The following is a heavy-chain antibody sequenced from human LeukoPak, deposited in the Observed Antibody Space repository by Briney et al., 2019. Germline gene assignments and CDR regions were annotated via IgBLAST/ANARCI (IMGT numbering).Heavy chain of an antibody. J-gene: IGHJ3*02. Sequence: GGSLRLSCAASGFTFSSYSMNWVRQAPGKGLEWVSYISSSGSTIYYADSVKGRFTISRDNAKNSLYLQMNSLRAEDTAVYYCASRLGSPYDYSNYGWAFDIWGQGTMVTVSS. D-gene: IGHD4-11*01. CDR3: ASRLGSPYDYSNYGWAFDI. CDR1: GFTFSSYS. V-gene: IGHV3-48*04. CDR2: ISSSGSTI.